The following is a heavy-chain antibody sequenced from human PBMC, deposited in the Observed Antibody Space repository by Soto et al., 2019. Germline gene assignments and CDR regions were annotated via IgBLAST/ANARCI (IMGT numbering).Heavy chain of an antibody. CDR2: IIPIFGTA. V-gene: IGHV1-69*01. D-gene: IGHD5-12*01. CDR3: ARGNHRWLQLWYFDL. Sequence: KVSCKASGGTFSIYTISLVLKAPGQGLEWMGGIIPIFGTANYAQKFQGRVTITADESTSTAYMELSSLRSEDTAVYYCARGNHRWLQLWYFDLWGRGTLVTVS. CDR1: GGTFSIYT. J-gene: IGHJ2*01.